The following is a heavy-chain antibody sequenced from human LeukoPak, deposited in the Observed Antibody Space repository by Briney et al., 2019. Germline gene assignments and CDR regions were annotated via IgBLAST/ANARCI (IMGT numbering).Heavy chain of an antibody. CDR2: INHSGST. CDR1: GGSFSGYY. CDR3: ARVLDSSGYYYGFDP. D-gene: IGHD3-22*01. J-gene: IGHJ6*02. Sequence: SETLSLTCAVYGGSFSGYYWSWIRQPPGKGLEWIGEINHSGSTNYNPSLKSRVTISVDTSKNQFSLKLSSVTAADTAVYYCARVLDSSGYYYGFDPWGQGTTVTVSS. V-gene: IGHV4-34*01.